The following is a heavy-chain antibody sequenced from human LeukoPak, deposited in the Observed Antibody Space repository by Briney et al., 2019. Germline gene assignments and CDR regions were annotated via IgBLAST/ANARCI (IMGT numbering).Heavy chain of an antibody. Sequence: SETLSLTCTVSGGSISSYYWSWIQLPPGKGLEWIGYIYYTGATYYNPSLKSRVTISLDTSKNQFSLKLSSVTAADAAVYYCARAGYSYGTGYYFDYWGQGALVTVSS. CDR3: ARAGYSYGTGYYFDY. V-gene: IGHV4-59*01. CDR1: GGSISSYY. J-gene: IGHJ4*02. CDR2: IYYTGAT. D-gene: IGHD5-18*01.